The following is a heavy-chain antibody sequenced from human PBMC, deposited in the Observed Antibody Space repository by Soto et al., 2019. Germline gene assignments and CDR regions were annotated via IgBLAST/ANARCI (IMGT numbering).Heavy chain of an antibody. D-gene: IGHD1-26*01. V-gene: IGHV3-23*01. J-gene: IGHJ5*02. CDR3: ARVREPLTGGPWFDP. CDR2: ISGSGGST. CDR1: GFTFSSYA. Sequence: LRLSCAASGFTFSSYAMSWVRQAPGKGLEWVSAISGSGGSTYYADSVKGRFTISRDNSKNTLYLQMNSLRAEDTAVYYCARVREPLTGGPWFDPWGQGTLVTVSS.